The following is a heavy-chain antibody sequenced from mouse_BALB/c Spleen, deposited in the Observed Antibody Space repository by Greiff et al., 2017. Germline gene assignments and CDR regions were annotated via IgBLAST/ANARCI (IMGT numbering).Heavy chain of an antibody. J-gene: IGHJ4*01. Sequence: DVLLVESGGGLVQPGGSRKLSCAASGFTFSSYAMSWVRQTPEKRLEWVASISSGGSTYYPDSVKGRFTISRDNAGNILYLQMSSLRSEDTAMDYGASITTVVATDYAMDYWGQGTSVTVSS. CDR2: ISSGGST. V-gene: IGHV5-6-5*01. D-gene: IGHD1-1*01. CDR3: ASITTVVATDYAMDY. CDR1: GFTFSSYA.